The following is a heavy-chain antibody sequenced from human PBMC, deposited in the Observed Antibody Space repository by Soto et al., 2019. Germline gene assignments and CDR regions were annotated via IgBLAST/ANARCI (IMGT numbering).Heavy chain of an antibody. Sequence: PGGSLRLSCAASGFTFDDYAMHWVRQAPGKGLEWVSGISWNSGSIGYADSVKGRFTISRDNAKNSLYLQMNSLRAEDTALYYCAKDTYYDFWSGYTDYWGQGTLVTVSS. CDR3: AKDTYYDFWSGYTDY. V-gene: IGHV3-9*01. CDR1: GFTFDDYA. D-gene: IGHD3-3*01. CDR2: ISWNSGSI. J-gene: IGHJ4*02.